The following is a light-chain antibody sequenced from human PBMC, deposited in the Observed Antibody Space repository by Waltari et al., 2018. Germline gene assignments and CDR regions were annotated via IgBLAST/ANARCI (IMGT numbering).Light chain of an antibody. J-gene: IGKJ1*01. CDR1: ESIGIY. Sequence: IQMTQSPPHLSASVGDSVTLTCRPGESIGIYLNWYQQQPGKAPRILISGASNLESGVPSRFGGSGSGTDFTLTISNLQLADFATYYCQQSYRNPRTFGHGTKVDFK. V-gene: IGKV1-39*01. CDR3: QQSYRNPRT. CDR2: GAS.